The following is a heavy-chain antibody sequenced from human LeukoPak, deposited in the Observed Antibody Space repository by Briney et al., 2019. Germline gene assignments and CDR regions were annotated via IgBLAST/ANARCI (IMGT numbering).Heavy chain of an antibody. D-gene: IGHD3-22*01. J-gene: IGHJ4*02. CDR2: ISTGSSTI. CDR3: AKDLITRSYDSSGFDY. V-gene: IGHV3-48*04. CDR1: GFTFSSYS. Sequence: PGGSLRLSCAASGFTFSSYSMNWVRQAPGKGLEWVSYISTGSSTIYYADSVKGRFTISRDNAKNSLYLQMNSLRAEDTALYYCAKDLITRSYDSSGFDYWGQGTLVTVSS.